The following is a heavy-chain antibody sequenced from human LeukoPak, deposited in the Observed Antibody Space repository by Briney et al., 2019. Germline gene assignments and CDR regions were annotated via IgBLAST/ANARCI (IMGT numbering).Heavy chain of an antibody. J-gene: IGHJ4*02. CDR3: ARGLDTAMVGFDY. Sequence: PSQTLSLTCTVSGGSISSGGYYWSWIRQHPGKGLEWIRYIYYSGSTYYNPSLKSRVTISVDTSKNQFSLKLSSVTAADTAVYYCARGLDTAMVGFDYWGQGTLVTVSS. CDR2: IYYSGST. V-gene: IGHV4-31*03. D-gene: IGHD5-18*01. CDR1: GGSISSGGYY.